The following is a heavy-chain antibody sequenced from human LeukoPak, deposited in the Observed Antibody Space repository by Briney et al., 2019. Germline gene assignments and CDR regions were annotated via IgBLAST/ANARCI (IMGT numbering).Heavy chain of an antibody. CDR1: GASISSCY. Sequence: AETRSLTCTVAGASISSCYWSWSRQPPGEGLEWIGYIYYSGSTNYNPSLKSRVTISVDTAKNKFSLKLSSVTAEDTAVYYCARVQYRSGSYYTAAYYYGMDVWGQGTTVRVSS. J-gene: IGHJ6*02. CDR2: IYYSGST. CDR3: ARVQYRSGSYYTAAYYYGMDV. D-gene: IGHD3-10*01. V-gene: IGHV4-59*01.